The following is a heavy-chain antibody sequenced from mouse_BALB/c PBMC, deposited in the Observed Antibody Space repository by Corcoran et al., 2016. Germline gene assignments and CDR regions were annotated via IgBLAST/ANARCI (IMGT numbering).Heavy chain of an antibody. CDR3: ARCLLRGYAMDY. D-gene: IGHD1-1*01. Sequence: QIQLVQSGPELKKPGETVKISCKASGYTFTDYSMHWVKQAPGKGLKWMGWINTETGEPTYADDFKGRFAFSLETSASTAYLQINNLKNEDTATYFCARCLLRGYAMDYWVQGTSVTVSS. V-gene: IGHV9-2-1*01. CDR1: GYTFTDYS. CDR2: INTETGEP. J-gene: IGHJ4*01.